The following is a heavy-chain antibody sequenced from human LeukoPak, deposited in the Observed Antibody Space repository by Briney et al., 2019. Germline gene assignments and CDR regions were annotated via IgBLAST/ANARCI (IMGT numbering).Heavy chain of an antibody. CDR3: ARRKDGYNYVGIFDY. D-gene: IGHD5-24*01. CDR1: GGSISSSSYY. CDR2: IYFSGST. Sequence: SETLSLTCSVSGGSISSSSYYWGWIRQPPGKGLEWIGSIYFSGSTYYKPSLKSRVTISVDTPKNQISLKLSSVTAADTAVYYCARRKDGYNYVGIFDYWGQGTLVTVSS. J-gene: IGHJ4*02. V-gene: IGHV4-39*01.